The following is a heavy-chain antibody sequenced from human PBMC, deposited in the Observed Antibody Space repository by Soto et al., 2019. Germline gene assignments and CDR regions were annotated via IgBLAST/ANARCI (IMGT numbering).Heavy chain of an antibody. D-gene: IGHD3-22*01. V-gene: IGHV4-30-4*01. J-gene: IGHJ4*02. CDR3: ARIYDSSGYIHSGVSYYFGY. CDR1: GGSISSGDYY. CDR2: IYYSGST. Sequence: PSETLSLTCTVSGGSISSGDYYWSWIRQPRGKGLEWIGYIYYSGSTYYNPSLKSRVTISVDTSKNQFSLKLSSVTAADTAVYYCARIYDSSGYIHSGVSYYFGYWGQGTLVTVSS.